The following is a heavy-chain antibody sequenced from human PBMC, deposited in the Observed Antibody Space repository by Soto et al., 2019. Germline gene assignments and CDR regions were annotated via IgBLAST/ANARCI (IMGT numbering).Heavy chain of an antibody. CDR1: GFTFSSYS. V-gene: IGHV3-21*01. J-gene: IGHJ6*02. CDR3: ARDSKNRQGGMDV. D-gene: IGHD4-4*01. Sequence: PGGSLRLSCEGSGFTFSSYSINWVRQAPGKGLEWVSSISVIGDYTFYADSVKGRFTISRDNAKNSLFLQMDSLRAEDTAVYFCARDSKNRQGGMDVWGQGTTVTVSS. CDR2: ISVIGDYT.